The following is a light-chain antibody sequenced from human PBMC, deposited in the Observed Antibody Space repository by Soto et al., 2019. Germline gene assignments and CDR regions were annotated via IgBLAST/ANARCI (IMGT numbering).Light chain of an antibody. CDR1: QAIRND. Sequence: AIKMPQTPSSLSPSVEDRVTIPCRQRQAIRNDLGWNRQKPGKAPKLRINAVSSLKTGVPSRFSGSGSGTDFTLTISSLQPEDFATYYCLQDYTYPWTFGQGTKVEIK. J-gene: IGKJ1*01. CDR2: AVS. CDR3: LQDYTYPWT. V-gene: IGKV1-6*01.